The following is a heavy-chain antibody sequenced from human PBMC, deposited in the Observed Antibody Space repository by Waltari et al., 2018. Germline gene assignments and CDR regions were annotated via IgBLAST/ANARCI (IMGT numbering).Heavy chain of an antibody. V-gene: IGHV3-23*04. CDR2: ISGSGGST. CDR3: AKVWAGIVGATGY. CDR1: GFTFSRYA. D-gene: IGHD1-26*01. J-gene: IGHJ4*02. Sequence: EVQLVESGGGLVQPGGSLRLSCAASGFTFSRYAMSWFRQAPGKGLEWVSAISGSGGSTYYADSVKGRFTISRDNSKNTLYLQMNSPRAEDTAVYYCAKVWAGIVGATGYWGQGTLVTVSS.